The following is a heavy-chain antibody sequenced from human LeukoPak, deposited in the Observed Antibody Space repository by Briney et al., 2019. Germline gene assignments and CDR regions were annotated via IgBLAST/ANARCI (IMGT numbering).Heavy chain of an antibody. CDR2: IKLDGSEK. CDR3: ARDSREGVH. J-gene: IGHJ4*02. D-gene: IGHD2-8*01. Sequence: GGSLRLSCEASGFIFSGYWMSWIRQAPGKGLEWVANIKLDGSEKYYVDSEKGRFTISRDNVKNSLYLQMNSLRAEDTAVYYCARDSREGVHWGQGTLVTVSS. V-gene: IGHV3-7*01. CDR1: GFIFSGYW.